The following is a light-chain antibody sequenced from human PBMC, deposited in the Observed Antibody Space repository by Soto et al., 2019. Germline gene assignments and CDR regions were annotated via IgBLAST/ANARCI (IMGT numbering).Light chain of an antibody. J-gene: IGLJ1*01. CDR2: EVT. V-gene: IGLV2-14*01. CDR3: CSYTSSVTYV. Sequence: QSALTQPASVSGSPGQSITISCTGTSSDVGGYNYVSWYQQHPGKAPKLMIYEVTNWPSGVSNRFSGSKSGNTASLTISGLQAEDEADYYCCSYTSSVTYVFGTGTKVTVL. CDR1: SSDVGGYNY.